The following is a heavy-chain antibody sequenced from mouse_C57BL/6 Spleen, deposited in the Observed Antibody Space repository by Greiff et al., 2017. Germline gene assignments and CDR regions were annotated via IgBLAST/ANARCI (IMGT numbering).Heavy chain of an antibody. V-gene: IGHV14-1*01. CDR2: IDPEDGDT. CDR1: GFNIKDYY. CDR3: TFRNWDGDFDY. Sequence: VQLKQSGAELVRPGASVKLSCTASGFNIKDYYMHWVKQRPEQGLEWIGRIDPEDGDTEYAPKFQGKATMTADTSSNTAYLQLSSLTSEDTAVYYCTFRNWDGDFDYWGQGTTLTVSS. D-gene: IGHD4-1*01. J-gene: IGHJ2*01.